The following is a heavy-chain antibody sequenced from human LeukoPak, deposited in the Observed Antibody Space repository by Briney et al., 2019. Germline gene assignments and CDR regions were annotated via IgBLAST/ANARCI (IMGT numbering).Heavy chain of an antibody. V-gene: IGHV1-18*01. CDR3: ARGDWFDP. CDR2: VSGYNGNT. CDR1: GYTFTSYG. J-gene: IGHJ5*02. D-gene: IGHD2-21*01. Sequence: ASVKVSCKASGYTFTSYGISWVRQAPGQGLEWMGWVSGYNGNTNYAQKFEGRVAMTTDTSSSTAYMELRSLRSDDTAIYYCARGDWFDPWGQGTLVTVSS.